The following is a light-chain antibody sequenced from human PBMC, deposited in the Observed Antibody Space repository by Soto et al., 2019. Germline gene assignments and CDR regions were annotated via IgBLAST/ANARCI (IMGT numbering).Light chain of an antibody. CDR3: QQYSKWTIP. Sequence: ETLFTQSPGTLSSSGWESGTLCCGATXRVSPTYLEWFQQKPVQAPSXSTYAXSSRATGIPDRLSGSGSGTDFTLTISSLEPEDVAVYYCQQYSKWTIPFGQGTRLEIK. CDR2: AXS. J-gene: IGKJ5*01. V-gene: IGKV3-20*01. CDR1: XRVSPTY.